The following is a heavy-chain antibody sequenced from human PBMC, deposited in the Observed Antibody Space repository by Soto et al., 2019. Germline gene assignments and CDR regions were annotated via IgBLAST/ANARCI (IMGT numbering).Heavy chain of an antibody. D-gene: IGHD2-8*01. Sequence: QGQLVQSGAEVKKPGASVKVSCKASGYTFTRYGISWVRQAPGQVLEWMGWISGYNGDTNYAQKFQGRVTMTVDTSTTTAFMELTSLTSDDRAVYYCAKNGQPPYYYYGMDVWGQGTTVTVSS. V-gene: IGHV1-18*01. J-gene: IGHJ6*02. CDR1: GYTFTRYG. CDR2: ISGYNGDT. CDR3: AKNGQPPYYYYGMDV.